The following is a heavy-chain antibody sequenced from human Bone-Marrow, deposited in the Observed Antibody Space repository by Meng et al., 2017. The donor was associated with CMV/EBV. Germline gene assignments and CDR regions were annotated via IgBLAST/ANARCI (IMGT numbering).Heavy chain of an antibody. CDR2: IDWDDDT. Sequence: SGPTLVIPTQTLTLTCTFPGFSLRTSGMRVSWIRQPPGKALEWLARIDWDDDTFYSTSLKTRLTISKDTSKNQVVITMTNMDPVDTATYYCARMPADCSSTSCPNGMDVWGQGTTVTVSS. CDR3: ARMPADCSSTSCPNGMDV. CDR1: GFSLRTSGMR. D-gene: IGHD2-2*01. J-gene: IGHJ6*02. V-gene: IGHV2-70D*14.